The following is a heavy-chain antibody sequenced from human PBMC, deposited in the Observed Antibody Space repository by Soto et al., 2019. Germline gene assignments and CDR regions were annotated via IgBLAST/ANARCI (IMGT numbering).Heavy chain of an antibody. CDR3: ARGQYDILTGYSYYYMDV. CDR1: GYTFTSYD. V-gene: IGHV1-8*01. Sequence: ASVKVSCKASGYTFTSYDINWVRQATGQGLEWMGWMNPNSGNTGYAQKFQGRVTMTRNTSISTAYMELSSLRSEDTAVYYCARGQYDILTGYSYYYMDVWGKGTTVTVSS. CDR2: MNPNSGNT. J-gene: IGHJ6*03. D-gene: IGHD3-9*01.